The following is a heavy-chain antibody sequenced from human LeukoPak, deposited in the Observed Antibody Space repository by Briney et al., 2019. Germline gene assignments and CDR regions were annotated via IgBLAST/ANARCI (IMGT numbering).Heavy chain of an antibody. J-gene: IGHJ4*02. D-gene: IGHD3-3*02. CDR1: GYSISSNHW. V-gene: IGHV4-28*01. CDR2: IFYAGST. Sequence: PADTLSLTCALSGYSISSNHWWGWIRQPPGKGLEWFGYIFYAGSTYYNPSLKSRVTMSVDTSKNQFSLRLCSVAAVDSAVDYCARIGPILGAAWVDYWGQGTLVSVSS. CDR3: ARIGPILGAAWVDY.